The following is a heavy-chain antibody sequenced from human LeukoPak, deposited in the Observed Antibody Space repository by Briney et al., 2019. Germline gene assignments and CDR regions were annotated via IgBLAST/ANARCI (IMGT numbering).Heavy chain of an antibody. V-gene: IGHV3-48*04. J-gene: IGHJ6*04. D-gene: IGHD3-10*02. CDR2: ISSSSSTI. CDR3: AELGITMIGGV. CDR1: EFTFSSYS. Sequence: GGSLRLSCAASEFTFSSYSMLWVRQAPGKGLEWVSYISSSSSTIYYADSVKGRFTISRDNAKNSLYLQMNSLRAEDTAVYYCAELGITMIGGVWGKGTTVTISS.